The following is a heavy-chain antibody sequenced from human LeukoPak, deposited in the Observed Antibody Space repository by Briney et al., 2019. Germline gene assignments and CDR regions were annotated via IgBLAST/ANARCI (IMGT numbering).Heavy chain of an antibody. CDR1: GGSISSSSYY. CDR3: ARAMVRGVITLRFDY. D-gene: IGHD3-10*01. Sequence: SETLSLTCTVSGGSISSSSYYWGWIRQPTGKGLEWIGSIYYSGSTYYNPSLKSRVTMSVDTSKNQFSLKLSSVTAADTAVYYCARAMVRGVITLRFDYWGQGTLVTVSS. V-gene: IGHV4-39*07. J-gene: IGHJ4*02. CDR2: IYYSGST.